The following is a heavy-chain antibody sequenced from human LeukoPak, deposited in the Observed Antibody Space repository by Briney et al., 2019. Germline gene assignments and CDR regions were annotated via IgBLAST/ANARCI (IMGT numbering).Heavy chain of an antibody. CDR3: ARADLEAPNWFDP. J-gene: IGHJ5*02. Sequence: ASVKVSCKASGYTFTSYAMHWVRQAPGQRLEWMGWLNAGNGNTKYSQKFQGRVTITRDTSASTAYMELSSLRSEDTAVYYCARADLEAPNWFDPWGQGTLVTVSS. V-gene: IGHV1-3*01. CDR2: LNAGNGNT. CDR1: GYTFTSYA.